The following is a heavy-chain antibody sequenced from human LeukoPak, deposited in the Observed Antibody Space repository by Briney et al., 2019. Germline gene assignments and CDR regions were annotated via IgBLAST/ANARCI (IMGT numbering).Heavy chain of an antibody. CDR2: ISDIGSKT. Sequence: GGSLRLSCGASGFTFSDHYMNWVRQAPGKGLEWVSYISDIGSKTNYADSVKGRFTISRDNAKNSLYLQMNSLRAEDTAVYYCARDCGGGSCYGPYDAFDIWGQGTMVTVSS. D-gene: IGHD2-15*01. J-gene: IGHJ3*02. V-gene: IGHV3-11*06. CDR1: GFTFSDHY. CDR3: ARDCGGGSCYGPYDAFDI.